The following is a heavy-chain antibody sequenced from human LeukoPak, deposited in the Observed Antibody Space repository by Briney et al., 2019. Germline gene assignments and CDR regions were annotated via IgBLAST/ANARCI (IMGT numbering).Heavy chain of an antibody. J-gene: IGHJ6*03. CDR3: ARGSPYYYDSTGYYRSKYYYYYTDV. V-gene: IGHV4-34*01. CDR2: INDAGSS. Sequence: SETLSLTCDVYGESFSDFFWSWVRQPPGKGLEWIGEINDAGSSNYNPSLKSRVTMSVDTSKKQFSLRLSSVTAADTAVYYCARGSPYYYDSTGYYRSKYYYYYTDVWGKGTTVTVSS. D-gene: IGHD3-22*01. CDR1: GESFSDFF.